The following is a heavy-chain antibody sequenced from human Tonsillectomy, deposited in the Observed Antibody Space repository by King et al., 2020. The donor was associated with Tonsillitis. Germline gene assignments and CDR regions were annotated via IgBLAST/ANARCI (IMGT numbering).Heavy chain of an antibody. CDR3: ARLAKPYYDFWSGSTPELPKYFDY. CDR1: GYTFTSYG. J-gene: IGHJ4*02. CDR2: ISAYNGNT. V-gene: IGHV1-18*01. D-gene: IGHD3-3*01. Sequence: VQLVESGAEVKKPGASVKVSCKASGYTFTSYGISWVRQAPGQGLEWMGWISAYNGNTNYAQELQGRVTMTTDTSTSTAYMELRSLRSDDTAVYYCARLAKPYYDFWSGSTPELPKYFDYWGQGTLVTVSS.